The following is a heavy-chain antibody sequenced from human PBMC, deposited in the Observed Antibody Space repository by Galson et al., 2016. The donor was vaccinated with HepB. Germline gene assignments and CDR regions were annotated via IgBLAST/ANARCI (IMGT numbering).Heavy chain of an antibody. CDR3: ARGEKGYSEGAS. Sequence: SLRLSCAVSGLTFSSYNMNWVRQAPGKGLEWVSHISSRTRTTYYADPVKGRFTISRDNAKNSLYLQMNSLRVEDTGFYYCARGEKGYSEGASWGQGTLVTVSS. CDR2: ISSRTRTT. CDR1: GLTFSSYN. D-gene: IGHD3-22*01. J-gene: IGHJ5*02. V-gene: IGHV3-48*01.